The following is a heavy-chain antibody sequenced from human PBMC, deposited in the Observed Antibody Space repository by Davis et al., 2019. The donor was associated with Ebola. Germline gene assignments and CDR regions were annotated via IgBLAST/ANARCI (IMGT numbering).Heavy chain of an antibody. CDR2: IRSKANSYAT. CDR1: GFTFSGSA. J-gene: IGHJ6*02. Sequence: GGSLRLSCAASGFTFSGSAMHWVRQASGKGLEWFGRIRSKANSYATAYAASVKGRFTISRDNSKNTLYLQMNSLRAEDTAVYYCARDLRGYSYGYRGYYYYGMDVWGQGTTVTVSS. CDR3: ARDLRGYSYGYRGYYYYGMDV. V-gene: IGHV3-73*01. D-gene: IGHD5-18*01.